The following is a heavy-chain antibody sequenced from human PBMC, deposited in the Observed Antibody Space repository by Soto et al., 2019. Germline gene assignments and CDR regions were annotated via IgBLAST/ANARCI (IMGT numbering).Heavy chain of an antibody. J-gene: IGHJ6*02. D-gene: IGHD3-22*01. CDR3: ARDGSGYRSRASPMDV. CDR1: GDTFSSYA. V-gene: IGHV1-69*01. Sequence: QVQLVQSGAEVQKPGSSVKVSCKASGDTFSSYAISWVRQAPGQGLEWMGGVIPIFGTANYAQKFQGRVPITADESTSAAYMELSSLRSEDTAVDYCARDGSGYRSRASPMDVWGQGTTVTVSS. CDR2: VIPIFGTA.